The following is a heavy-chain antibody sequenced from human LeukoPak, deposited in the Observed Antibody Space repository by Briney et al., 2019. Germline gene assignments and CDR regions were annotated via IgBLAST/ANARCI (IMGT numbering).Heavy chain of an antibody. CDR2: ISYDGNNK. D-gene: IGHD6-6*01. V-gene: IGHV3-30*03. CDR3: ARGGSTSSSSHFHH. CDR1: GFTFSNYG. Sequence: GRSLRLSCAASGFTFSNYGMHWVRQAPGKGLEWVAVISYDGNNKYYADSVKGRFTISRDNAKNSLYLQMNSLRGEDTAVYYCARGGSTSSSSHFHHWGQGTLVTLSS. J-gene: IGHJ1*01.